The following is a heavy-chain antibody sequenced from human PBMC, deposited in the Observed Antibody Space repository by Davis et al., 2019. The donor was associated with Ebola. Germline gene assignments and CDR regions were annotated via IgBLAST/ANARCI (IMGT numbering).Heavy chain of an antibody. CDR3: ARHRGGDDYLWGSYRSPDFDS. J-gene: IGHJ4*02. D-gene: IGHD3-16*02. Sequence: MPSETLSLTCTVSGGSISSGGYYWGWIRQPPGKGLEWIGSIYHSGFTYYNPSLKSRVTMSVDTSKNQFSLKLTSVTAADTAVYYCARHRGGDDYLWGSYRSPDFDSWGQGALVTVSS. CDR1: GGSISSGGYY. CDR2: IYHSGFT. V-gene: IGHV4-39*01.